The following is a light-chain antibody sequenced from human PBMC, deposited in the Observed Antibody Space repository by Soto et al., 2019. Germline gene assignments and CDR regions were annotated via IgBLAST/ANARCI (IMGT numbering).Light chain of an antibody. Sequence: SYELTQPPSVSVAPGQTARITCGGNDIRSQTVHWYQQKPGQAPVLVVYDDSDRPSGIPERFSGSNSGNTATLTISRAEAGDECDYYCQVWNSSSDRVVFGGGTKLTVL. J-gene: IGLJ2*01. CDR1: DIRSQT. CDR2: DDS. V-gene: IGLV3-21*02. CDR3: QVWNSSSDRVV.